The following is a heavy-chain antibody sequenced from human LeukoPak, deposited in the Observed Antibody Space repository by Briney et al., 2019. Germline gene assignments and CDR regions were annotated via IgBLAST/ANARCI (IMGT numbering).Heavy chain of an antibody. Sequence: SETLSLTCTVSGGSISSYYWSWIRQPPGKGLEWIGYIYYSGSTNYNPSLKSRVTISVDTSKNQFSLKLSSVTAADTAVYYCARGGGEWLGSRPFDYWGQGTLVTVSS. J-gene: IGHJ4*02. D-gene: IGHD6-19*01. CDR3: ARGGGEWLGSRPFDY. CDR1: GGSISSYY. CDR2: IYYSGST. V-gene: IGHV4-59*12.